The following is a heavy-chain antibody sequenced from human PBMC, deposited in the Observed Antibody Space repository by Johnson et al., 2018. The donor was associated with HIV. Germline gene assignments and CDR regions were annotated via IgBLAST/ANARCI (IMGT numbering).Heavy chain of an antibody. Sequence: VQLVESGGGLVHPGGSLRLSCAASGFTVSSNYMSWVRQAPWKGLEWVSVIYSGGTTYYADSVKGRFTISRDTSENTVYLQMNSLRAEDTAVYYCAREALPRGLQSSFGGAFDIWGQGTMVTVSS. CDR2: IYSGGTT. D-gene: IGHD4-23*01. CDR3: AREALPRGLQSSFGGAFDI. V-gene: IGHV3-66*01. CDR1: GFTVSSNY. J-gene: IGHJ3*02.